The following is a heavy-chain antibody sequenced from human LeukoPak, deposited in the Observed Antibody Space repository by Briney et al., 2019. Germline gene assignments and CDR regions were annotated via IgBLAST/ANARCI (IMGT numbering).Heavy chain of an antibody. Sequence: ASVKVSCKASGGTFSSYAISWVRQAPGQGLEWMGRIIPILGIANYAQKFQGRVTITADKSTSTAYMELSSLRSEDTAVYYCARDYHGSYYDFWSGYPETYYYFDYWGQGTLVTVSS. J-gene: IGHJ4*02. CDR3: ARDYHGSYYDFWSGYPETYYYFDY. CDR1: GGTFSSYA. CDR2: IIPILGIA. D-gene: IGHD3-3*01. V-gene: IGHV1-69*04.